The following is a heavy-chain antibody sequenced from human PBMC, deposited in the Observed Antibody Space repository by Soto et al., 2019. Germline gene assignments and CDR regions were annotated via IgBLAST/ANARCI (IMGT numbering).Heavy chain of an antibody. Sequence: GGSLRLSCTASGFTFGDYAMSWVRQAPGKGLEWIGFIRSKAYGGTTEYAASVKGRFTISRDDSKSIAYLQMNSLKTEDTAVYYCTRVSEIEGYDFWSGYEYYYYDMDVWGQGTTVTVSS. J-gene: IGHJ6*02. CDR1: GFTFGDYA. CDR3: TRVSEIEGYDFWSGYEYYYYDMDV. V-gene: IGHV3-49*04. D-gene: IGHD3-3*01. CDR2: IRSKAYGGTT.